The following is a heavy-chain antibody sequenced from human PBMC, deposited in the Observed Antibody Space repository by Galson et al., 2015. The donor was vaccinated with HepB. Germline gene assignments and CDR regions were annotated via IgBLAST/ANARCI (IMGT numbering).Heavy chain of an antibody. D-gene: IGHD4-11*01. V-gene: IGHV4-59*01. CDR3: ARARYSNFEKYYYMDV. J-gene: IGHJ6*03. Sequence: ETLSLTCTVSGGSISSYYWQWIRQPPGKGLEWIGYVSYSGSTSYNGSLKSRVTISIDTSKNQFSLKLSAVTAADTAVYYRARARYSNFEKYYYMDVWGEGTTVTVSS. CDR2: VSYSGST. CDR1: GGSISSYY.